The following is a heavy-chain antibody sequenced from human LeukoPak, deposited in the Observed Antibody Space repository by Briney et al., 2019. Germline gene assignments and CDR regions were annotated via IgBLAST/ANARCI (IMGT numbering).Heavy chain of an antibody. Sequence: SETLSLTCTVSGGSVSSGTYYWSWIRQPPGKGLEWIGYIYYSGSTNYNPSLKSRVTISVDTSKNQFSLKLNSVTAADTAVYYCARDRVRGNSNPSFDYWGQGTLVTVSS. V-gene: IGHV4-61*01. J-gene: IGHJ4*02. CDR3: ARDRVRGNSNPSFDY. CDR1: GGSVSSGTYY. CDR2: IYYSGST. D-gene: IGHD4-11*01.